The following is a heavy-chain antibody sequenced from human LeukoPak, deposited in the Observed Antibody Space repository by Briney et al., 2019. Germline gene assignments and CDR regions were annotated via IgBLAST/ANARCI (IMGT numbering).Heavy chain of an antibody. CDR2: INPNSGGT. V-gene: IGHV1-2*02. CDR1: GYTFTGYY. Sequence: ASVKVSCKASGYTFTGYYMHWVRQAPGQGLELMGWINPNSGGTNYAQKFQGRVTMTRDTSISTAYMELSRLRSDDTAVYYCARVLWPENAFDIWGQGTMVTVSS. J-gene: IGHJ3*02. CDR3: ARVLWPENAFDI.